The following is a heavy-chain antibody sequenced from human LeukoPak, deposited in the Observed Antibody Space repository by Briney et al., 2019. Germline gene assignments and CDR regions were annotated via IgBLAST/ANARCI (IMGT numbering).Heavy chain of an antibody. J-gene: IGHJ4*02. D-gene: IGHD6-13*01. CDR2: ISNSGGYT. CDR1: GFTFSSYA. CDR3: AKDSPRELVRGYFDY. V-gene: IGHV3-23*01. Sequence: GGSLRLSCAASGFTFSSYAMSWVRQAPGKGLEWVSGISNSGGYTYYADSVKGRFTISRDNSKNTLYLQMNSLRAEDTAVYYCAKDSPRELVRGYFDYWGQGTLVTVSS.